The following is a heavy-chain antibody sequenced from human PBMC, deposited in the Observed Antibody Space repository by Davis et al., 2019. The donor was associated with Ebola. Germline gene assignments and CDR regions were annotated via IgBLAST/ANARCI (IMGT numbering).Heavy chain of an antibody. CDR3: AREAGATTRKYDS. CDR2: ISAYNGNT. J-gene: IGHJ5*01. D-gene: IGHD1-26*01. Sequence: ASVKVSCKASSYTFTSYGISWVRQAPGQGLEWMGWISAYNGNTSYAQKLQGRVTMTTDTSRSTAYMELRSLRSDDTAVYYCAREAGATTRKYDSWGQGTLVTVSS. CDR1: SYTFTSYG. V-gene: IGHV1-18*01.